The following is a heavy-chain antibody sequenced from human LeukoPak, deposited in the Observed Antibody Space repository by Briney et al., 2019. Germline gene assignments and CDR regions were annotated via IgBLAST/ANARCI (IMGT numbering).Heavy chain of an antibody. Sequence: SETLSLTCAVSGDSISSSNYFWGWIRQPPGKGLEWIGSIYYSGSTYYNPSLKSRVTISIDTSKNQFSLKLSSVTAADTAVYYCARGHRGGGSYSYYYYYMDVWGKGTTVTVSS. D-gene: IGHD1-26*01. V-gene: IGHV4-39*07. CDR3: ARGHRGGGSYSYYYYYMDV. J-gene: IGHJ6*03. CDR2: IYYSGST. CDR1: GDSISSSNYF.